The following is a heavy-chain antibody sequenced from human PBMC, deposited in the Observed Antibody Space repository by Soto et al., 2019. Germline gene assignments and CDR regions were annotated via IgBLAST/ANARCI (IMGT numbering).Heavy chain of an antibody. J-gene: IGHJ4*02. CDR1: GGTFSSYA. V-gene: IGHV1-69*13. D-gene: IGHD6-19*01. CDR2: IIPIFGTA. CDR3: ARESVAVAGRLDY. Sequence: SVKVSCKASGGTFSSYAISWVRQAPGQGLEWMGGIIPIFGTANYAQKFQGRVTITADESTSTAYMELSSLRSEDTAVYYCARESVAVAGRLDYWGQGTLVTVSS.